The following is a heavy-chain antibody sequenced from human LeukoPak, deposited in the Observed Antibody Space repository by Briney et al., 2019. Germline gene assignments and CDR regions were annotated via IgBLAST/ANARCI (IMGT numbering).Heavy chain of an antibody. CDR1: GYTFTSYY. J-gene: IGHJ4*01. D-gene: IGHD6-13*01. V-gene: IGHV1-46*01. Sequence: AASVKVFCKASGYTFTSYYMHWVRQAPGQGLEWMGIINPSGGSTSYAQKFQGRVTMTRDTSTSTVYTELSSLRSEDTAVYYCARIAAAGNLDYWGQGTLVTVSS. CDR2: INPSGGST. CDR3: ARIAAAGNLDY.